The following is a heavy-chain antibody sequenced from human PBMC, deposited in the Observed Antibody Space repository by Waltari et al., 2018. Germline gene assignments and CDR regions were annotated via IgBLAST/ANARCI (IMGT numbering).Heavy chain of an antibody. CDR2: IGSSGRNT. V-gene: IGHV3-23*01. J-gene: IGHJ5*02. CDR3: AKGPAARTNWFDP. D-gene: IGHD2-2*01. CDR1: GFPFRSYD. Sequence: EVQLLESGGGLVQPGRSLRLSVAASGFPFRSYDQSWVHQSPGKGLEGVSVIGSSGRNTYYADSVKGRFTISRDDSKNTLYLQMNSLRAEDTAVYYCAKGPAARTNWFDPWGQGTLVTVSS.